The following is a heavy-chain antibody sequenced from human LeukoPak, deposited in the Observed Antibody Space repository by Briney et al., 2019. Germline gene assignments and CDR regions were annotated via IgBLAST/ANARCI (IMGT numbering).Heavy chain of an antibody. CDR3: ARGHQGIAAAGTMDY. CDR2: INHSGST. J-gene: IGHJ4*02. V-gene: IGHV4-34*01. CDR1: GGPFSGYY. D-gene: IGHD6-13*01. Sequence: PSETLSLTCAVSGGPFSGYYWRWIRQPPGKGLEWIGEINHSGSTNYNPSLKSRVTISVGTSKNQFSLKLSSVTAADTAVYYCARGHQGIAAAGTMDYWGQGTLVTVSS.